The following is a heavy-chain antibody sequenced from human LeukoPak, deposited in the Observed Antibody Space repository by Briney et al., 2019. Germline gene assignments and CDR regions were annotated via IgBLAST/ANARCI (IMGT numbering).Heavy chain of an antibody. V-gene: IGHV4-59*08. J-gene: IGHJ6*03. CDR2: IYYSGST. CDR3: ARHVLFYYLYYMDV. Sequence: PSETLSLTCTVSGGSISSYYWSWIRQSPGKGLEWIGSIYYSGSTDYNPSLKSRVSISVDTSKNQFSLKLSSVTAADTAVYYCARHVLFYYLYYMDVWDKGTTVTVSS. D-gene: IGHD3-10*01. CDR1: GGSISSYY.